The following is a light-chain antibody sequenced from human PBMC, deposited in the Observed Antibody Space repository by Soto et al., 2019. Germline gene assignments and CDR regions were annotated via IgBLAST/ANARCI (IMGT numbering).Light chain of an antibody. J-gene: IGKJ3*01. Sequence: DIVLTQSPGTLSLSPGERATLSCRASQSLSNNFLAWYQQKPGQAPRLLIYGASKRATGIPDRFSGSGSETDFTLTISGLEPEDFAVYYCQQYGTSPPGVTFGPGTKVDMK. CDR2: GAS. V-gene: IGKV3-20*01. CDR3: QQYGTSPPGVT. CDR1: QSLSNNF.